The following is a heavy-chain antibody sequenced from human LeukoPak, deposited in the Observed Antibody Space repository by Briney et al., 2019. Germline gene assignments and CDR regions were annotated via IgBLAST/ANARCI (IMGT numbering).Heavy chain of an antibody. CDR3: AKGGSPSCYSSSGY. CDR2: ICGSEGSR. Sequence: PGVSLRLSCAASGFTFSTYAMSWVRQAPGKGLEWVSAICGSEGSRYYADSVKGRFTISRDNSKNTLYMQMNSLRGEDTAVYYCAKGGSPSCYSSSGYWGQGTLVTVSS. D-gene: IGHD2-2*01. CDR1: GFTFSTYA. J-gene: IGHJ4*02. V-gene: IGHV3-23*01.